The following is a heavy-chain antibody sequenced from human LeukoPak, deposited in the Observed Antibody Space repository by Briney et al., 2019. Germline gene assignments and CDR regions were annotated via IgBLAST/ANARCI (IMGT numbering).Heavy chain of an antibody. CDR1: GFSFRDYA. J-gene: IGHJ3*02. CDR2: ISFDGSDK. CDR3: ASESVGAFDI. V-gene: IGHV3-30-3*01. Sequence: GGSLRLSCSASGFSFRDYAIHWVRQAPGKGLEWVTAISFDGSDKYYAGSVKGRFTISRDNSKNTLYLQMNSLRAEDTAVYYCASESVGAFDIWGQGTVVTVSS.